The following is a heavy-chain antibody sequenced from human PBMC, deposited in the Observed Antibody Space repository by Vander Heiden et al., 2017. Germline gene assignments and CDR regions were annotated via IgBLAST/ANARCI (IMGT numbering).Heavy chain of an antibody. CDR3: ARGTLGYDIWTGYYYYYGMDV. CDR1: GGSISSGGYY. V-gene: IGHV4-31*01. CDR2: IYYSGRT. Sequence: QVQLQESGPGLVKPSQTLSLTCTVSGGSISSGGYYWSWIRQHPGKGLDWIGYIYYSGRTYYNPSLKSLVTISVDTFKNQFSLKLSSVTAADTAVYFCARGTLGYDIWTGYYYYYGMDVWGQGTTVTVSS. J-gene: IGHJ6*02. D-gene: IGHD3-9*01.